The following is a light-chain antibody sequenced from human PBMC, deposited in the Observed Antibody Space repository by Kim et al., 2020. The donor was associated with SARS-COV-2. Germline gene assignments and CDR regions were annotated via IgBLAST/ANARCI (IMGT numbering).Light chain of an antibody. CDR1: QGISKY. CDR2: TAS. CDR3: QQYNDYPRT. Sequence: SASERDRGTSTGRASQGISKYLTWFQQKPGKAPKSLIYTASSLQNGVPSKFIGSGSGTDFTLTISSLQPEDFATYYCQQYNDYPRTFGQGTKVEI. V-gene: IGKV1-16*02. J-gene: IGKJ1*01.